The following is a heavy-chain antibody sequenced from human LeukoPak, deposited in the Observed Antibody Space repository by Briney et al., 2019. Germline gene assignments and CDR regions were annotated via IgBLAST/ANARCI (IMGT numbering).Heavy chain of an antibody. D-gene: IGHD3-3*01. J-gene: IGHJ6*02. CDR1: GYIFTGYF. CDR2: INPNSGGA. CDR3: ARGPPYYDFWSGYSYYYYYYGMDV. V-gene: IGHV1-2*02. Sequence: GASVKVSCKASGYIFTGYFMHWVRQAPGQGLEWMGWINPNSGGANYAQKFQGRVTMTRDTSISTAYMELSSLRSDDTAVYYCARGPPYYDFWSGYSYYYYYYGMDVWGQGTTVTVSS.